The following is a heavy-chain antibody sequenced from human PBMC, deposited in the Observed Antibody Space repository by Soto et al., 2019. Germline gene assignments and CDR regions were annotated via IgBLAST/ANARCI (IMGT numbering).Heavy chain of an antibody. CDR3: AADPFCGGDCYFDY. D-gene: IGHD2-21*02. Sequence: SVKVSCKASGFTFFTSAIQWVRQARGQRLEWMGWIVVVSGNTNYAQKFQERVIITRDMSTNTAYMELTSLRSEDTAVYYCAADPFCGGDCYFDYWGQGTMVTVSS. CDR1: GFTFFTSA. J-gene: IGHJ4*02. CDR2: IVVVSGNT. V-gene: IGHV1-58*02.